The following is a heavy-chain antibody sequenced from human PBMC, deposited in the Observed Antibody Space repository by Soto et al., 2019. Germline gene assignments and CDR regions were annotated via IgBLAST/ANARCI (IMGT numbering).Heavy chain of an antibody. Sequence: GGSLRLSCAASGFTFSSYWMHWFRQAPGKGLVWVSRINTDGTSTSYADSVKGRFTVSRDNAKNTLYLQMNSLRVEDTAVYYCSRAGRGWYDPHFGYWDHGTLVTVSS. CDR3: SRAGRGWYDPHFGY. D-gene: IGHD6-19*01. CDR2: INTDGTST. J-gene: IGHJ4*01. CDR1: GFTFSSYW. V-gene: IGHV3-74*01.